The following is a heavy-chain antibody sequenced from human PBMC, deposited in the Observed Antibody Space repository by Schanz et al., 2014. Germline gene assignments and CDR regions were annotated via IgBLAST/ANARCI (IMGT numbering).Heavy chain of an antibody. CDR1: GFTFSTSA. D-gene: IGHD6-13*01. CDR2: ISGSGGST. V-gene: IGHV3-23*01. CDR3: AKAQGSSFDS. Sequence: EVQLLESGGGLVQPGGSLRLSCAASGFTFSTSAMSWVRQVPGKGLEWVSAISGSGGSTYYADSVKGRFTISRDNSKSTRYRQVSSLRAEGAAVYYGAKAQGSSFDSWGQGTLGTVSS. J-gene: IGHJ4*02.